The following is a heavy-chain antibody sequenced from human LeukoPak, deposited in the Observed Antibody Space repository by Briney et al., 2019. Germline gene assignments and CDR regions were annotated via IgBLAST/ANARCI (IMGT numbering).Heavy chain of an antibody. CDR3: AKHADYYGSGSYDY. Sequence: SVKVSCKASGGTFSSYAISWVRQAPGQGLEWKGGIIPIFGTANYAQKFQGRVTITADKSTSTAYMELSSLRSEDTAVYYCAKHADYYGSGSYDYWGQGTLVTVSS. D-gene: IGHD3-10*01. J-gene: IGHJ4*02. V-gene: IGHV1-69*06. CDR1: GGTFSSYA. CDR2: IIPIFGTA.